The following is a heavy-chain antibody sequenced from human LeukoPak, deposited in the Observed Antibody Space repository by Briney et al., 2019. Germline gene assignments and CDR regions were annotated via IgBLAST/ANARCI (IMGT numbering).Heavy chain of an antibody. CDR3: AREPEYFDY. D-gene: IGHD1-14*01. V-gene: IGHV3-33*01. CDR1: GFTFRTYG. CDR2: IWYDGSKQ. J-gene: IGHJ4*02. Sequence: PGGFLRLSCAASGFTFRTYGMHWVRQAPGKGLEWVALIWYDGSKQYYADSVKGRFTIYRDNSESTVYLQMNSLRAEDTAVYYCAREPEYFDYWGQGALVTVSS.